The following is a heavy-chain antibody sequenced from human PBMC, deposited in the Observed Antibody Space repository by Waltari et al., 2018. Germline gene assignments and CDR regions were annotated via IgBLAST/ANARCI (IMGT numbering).Heavy chain of an antibody. Sequence: QVQLQQWGAGLLKPSETLSLTCAVYGGSFSGYYWSWIRQPPGKGLEWIGEINHRGSTNYNPSLKSRVTISVDTSKNQFSLKLSSVTAADTAVYYCARGGVPDYWGQGTLVTVSS. J-gene: IGHJ4*02. CDR2: INHRGST. CDR1: GGSFSGYY. CDR3: ARGGVPDY. D-gene: IGHD2-8*01. V-gene: IGHV4-34*01.